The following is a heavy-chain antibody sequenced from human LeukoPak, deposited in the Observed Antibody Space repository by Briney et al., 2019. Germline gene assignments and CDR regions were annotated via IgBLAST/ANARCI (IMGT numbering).Heavy chain of an antibody. CDR2: IIPILGIA. Sequence: SVKVSCKASGGTFCSYTISWVRQAPGQGLEWMGRIIPILGIANYAQKFQGRVTITADKSTSTAYMELSSLRSEDTAVYYCARPKDYYDSSGYGCWGQGTLVTVSS. J-gene: IGHJ4*02. V-gene: IGHV1-69*02. CDR1: GGTFCSYT. D-gene: IGHD3-22*01. CDR3: ARPKDYYDSSGYGC.